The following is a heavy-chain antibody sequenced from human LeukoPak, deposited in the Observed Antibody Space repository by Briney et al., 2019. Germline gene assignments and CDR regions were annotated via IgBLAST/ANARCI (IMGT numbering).Heavy chain of an antibody. V-gene: IGHV3-11*04. CDR3: ARDRDSVILPAPTAGH. D-gene: IGHD2-2*01. CDR1: GFTFGDYY. CDR2: ISGSSRVV. Sequence: GSLRLSCAASGFTFGDYYMSCIRKAPVKGLECLSYISGSSRVVYSAASVKGRFTISSDNAKNSLFLQMDSLSAEDTAVYYCARDRDSVILPAPTAGHWGQGTLVTVSS. J-gene: IGHJ4*02.